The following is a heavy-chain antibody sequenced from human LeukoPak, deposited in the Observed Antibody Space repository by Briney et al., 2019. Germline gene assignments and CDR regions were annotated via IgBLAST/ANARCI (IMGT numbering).Heavy chain of an antibody. Sequence: SETLSLTCAVYGGSFSGYYWSWIRQPPGKGLEWIGEINHSGSTNYNPSLKSRVTISIDTSSNQFSLRLNSMTAADTAVYYCARVLRAASWRSYDYWGQGSLVTVSS. D-gene: IGHD5-18*01. J-gene: IGHJ4*02. CDR1: GGSFSGYY. CDR3: ARVLRAASWRSYDY. V-gene: IGHV4-34*01. CDR2: INHSGST.